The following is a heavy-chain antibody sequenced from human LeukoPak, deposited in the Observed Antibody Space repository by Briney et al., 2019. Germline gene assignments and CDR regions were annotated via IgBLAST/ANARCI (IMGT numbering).Heavy chain of an antibody. V-gene: IGHV4-4*02. Sequence: SETLSLTCAVSGGSISSSNWWSWVRQSPGKGPEWIGEIFYSGTTNYNPSLKSRVTVSIDRSKNQFSLNLTSVTAADTAVYYCTRKMGVGGTRPFDYWGRGTLVTVSS. D-gene: IGHD1-14*01. CDR2: IFYSGTT. J-gene: IGHJ4*02. CDR1: GGSISSSNW. CDR3: TRKMGVGGTRPFDY.